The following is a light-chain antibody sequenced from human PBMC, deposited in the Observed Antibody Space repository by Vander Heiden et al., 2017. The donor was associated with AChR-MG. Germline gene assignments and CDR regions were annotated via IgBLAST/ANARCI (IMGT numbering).Light chain of an antibody. V-gene: IGKV3-20*01. CDR1: QSVSSSY. CDR3: QQYGSAPLT. J-gene: IGKJ4*01. Sequence: IVLTQSPGTLSLSPGERATLSCRASQSVSSSYLAWYQHKPGQAPRLLIPGASSRATGIPDRFRASGSGTEFTLTISRLEPEDFAVYYCQQYGSAPLTFGRGTK. CDR2: GAS.